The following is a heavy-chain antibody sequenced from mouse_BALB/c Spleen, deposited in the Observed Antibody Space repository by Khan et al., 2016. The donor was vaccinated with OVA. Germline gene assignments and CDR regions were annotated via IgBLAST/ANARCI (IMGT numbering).Heavy chain of an antibody. CDR2: IWSDGST. Sequence: QVQLKESGPGLVAPSQSLSITCTISGFSLTNYGIHWVRQPPGKGLEWLVVIWSDGSTTYNSALKSRLTISKDNSKSQVFLKMNSLQTDDTAMDFCARRTYNQYNIVDYWGQGTSVTVSS. CDR1: GFSLTNYG. D-gene: IGHD2-10*01. V-gene: IGHV2-6-1*01. J-gene: IGHJ4*01. CDR3: ARRTYNQYNIVDY.